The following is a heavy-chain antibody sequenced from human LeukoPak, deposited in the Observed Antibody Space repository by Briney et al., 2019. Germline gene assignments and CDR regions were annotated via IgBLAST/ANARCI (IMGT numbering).Heavy chain of an antibody. CDR1: GGSISSYY. V-gene: IGHV4-4*07. CDR2: IYTSGST. CDR3: AREPGYCSSTSCYKNPGDYYYYYMDV. D-gene: IGHD2-2*02. J-gene: IGHJ6*03. Sequence: PSETLSLTCTVSGGSISSYYWSWIRQPPGKGLEWIGRIYTSGSTNYNPSLKSRVTMSVDTSKNQFSLKLSSVTAADTAVYYCAREPGYCSSTSCYKNPGDYYYYYMDVWGKGTTVTVSS.